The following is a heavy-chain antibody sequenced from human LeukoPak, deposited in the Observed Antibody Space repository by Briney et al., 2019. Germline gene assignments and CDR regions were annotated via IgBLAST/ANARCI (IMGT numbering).Heavy chain of an antibody. CDR3: ARDTVNGPFVISLDL. J-gene: IGHJ5*02. Sequence: PGGSLRLSCAASGFSLRSSEMNWVRQAPGKGPEWVSHINSADNVEYYTDSVRGRFTMSRDNAKDLLYLQMNSLRDEDTAVYYCARDTVNGPFVISLDLWGQVVLVTVSS. CDR2: INSADNVE. D-gene: IGHD2-8*01. V-gene: IGHV3-48*03. CDR1: GFSLRSSE.